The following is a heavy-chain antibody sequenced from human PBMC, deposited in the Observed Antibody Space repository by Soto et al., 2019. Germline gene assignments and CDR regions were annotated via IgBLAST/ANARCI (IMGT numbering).Heavy chain of an antibody. CDR3: AKDLSPNMGCMDV. J-gene: IGHJ6*02. D-gene: IGHD3-10*01. CDR1: GFTFSSYA. Sequence: GGSLRLSRAASGFTFSSYAMSWVRQAPGKGLEWVSSITGSGGTTFYADSVKGRLTISRDNSKNTLYVQMDILRAEDTAVYYCAKDLSPNMGCMDVWGPGTTVTVSS. CDR2: ITGSGGTT. V-gene: IGHV3-23*01.